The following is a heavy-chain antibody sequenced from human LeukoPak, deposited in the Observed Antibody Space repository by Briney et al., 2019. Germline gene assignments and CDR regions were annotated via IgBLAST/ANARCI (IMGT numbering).Heavy chain of an antibody. CDR1: GCYFNAYL. V-gene: IGHV3-7*02. J-gene: IGHJ6*02. Sequence: GGSRRLSCVASGCYFNAYLMSLVRQAPGKGLEWLANIKQDGSQKFYLDSVKGRFNISRDNGNNSLYLFISRQKAEYAAVTGCPRGLYGLDVWGQGTTVTVSS. CDR2: IKQDGSQK. D-gene: IGHD3-9*01. CDR3: PRGLYGLDV.